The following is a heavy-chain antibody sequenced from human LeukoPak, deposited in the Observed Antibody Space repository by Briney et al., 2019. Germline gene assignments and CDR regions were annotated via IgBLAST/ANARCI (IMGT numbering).Heavy chain of an antibody. D-gene: IGHD4-17*01. Sequence: GGSLRLSCAASGFTFSTYAMHWVRQAPGKGLEWVAAISYDGSSKYYADSVKGRFTISRDNSKSTLYLQMNSLRAEDTAVYYCAREGTTVTMDYYYYMDVWGKGTTVTVSS. CDR3: AREGTTVTMDYYYYMDV. CDR1: GFTFSTYA. J-gene: IGHJ6*03. V-gene: IGHV3-30*04. CDR2: ISYDGSSK.